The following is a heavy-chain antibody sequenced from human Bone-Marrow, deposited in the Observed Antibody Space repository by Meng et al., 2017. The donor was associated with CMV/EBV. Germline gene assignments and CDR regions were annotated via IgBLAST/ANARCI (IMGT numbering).Heavy chain of an antibody. CDR1: GSTFSSYG. V-gene: IGHV3-30*02. CDR3: AKDTRSVGSGSYYEVNYFDY. Sequence: GESLKISCAASGSTFSSYGMHWVRQAPGKGLEWVAFIRYDGSNKYYADSVKGRFTISRDNSKNTLYLQMNTLRAEDTAVYYCAKDTRSVGSGSYYEVNYFDYWGQGNLVNVDS. CDR2: IRYDGSNK. D-gene: IGHD3-10*01. J-gene: IGHJ4*02.